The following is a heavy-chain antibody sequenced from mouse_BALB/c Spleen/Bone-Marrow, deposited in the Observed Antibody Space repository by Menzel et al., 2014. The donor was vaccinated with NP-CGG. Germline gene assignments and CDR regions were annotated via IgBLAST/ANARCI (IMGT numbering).Heavy chain of an antibody. CDR3: ARDNYGSRVFDY. V-gene: IGHV2-9*02. Sequence: AKLMESGPGLVAPSQSLSITCTVSGFSLTSHGVHWVRQPPGKGLEWLGVIWAGGSTNYNSALMSRLSISKDNSKSQVFLKMNSLQTDDTAMYYCARDNYGSRVFDYWGQGTTLTVSS. D-gene: IGHD1-1*01. CDR1: GFSLTSHG. J-gene: IGHJ2*01. CDR2: IWAGGST.